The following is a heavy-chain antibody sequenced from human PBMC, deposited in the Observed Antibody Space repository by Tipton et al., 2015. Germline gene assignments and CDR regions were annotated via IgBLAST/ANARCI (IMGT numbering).Heavy chain of an antibody. CDR1: GFTFTSYA. CDR3: VKDGYYYDKSGFSPLDY. V-gene: IGHV3-23*01. CDR2: IRGSGDST. D-gene: IGHD3-22*01. Sequence: SLRLSCAASGFTFTSYAMTWVRQAPGKGLEWVSVIRGSGDSTYYADSVKGRFTISRDNSKNTLYLQMSRLRAEDTAVYYCVKDGYYYDKSGFSPLDYWGQGTLVTISS. J-gene: IGHJ4*02.